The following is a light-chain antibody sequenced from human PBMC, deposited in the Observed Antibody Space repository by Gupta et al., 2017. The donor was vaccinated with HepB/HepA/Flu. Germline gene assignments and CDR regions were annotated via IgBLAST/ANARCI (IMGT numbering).Light chain of an antibody. CDR3: CSYTSSSTWV. V-gene: IGLV2-14*03. CDR2: DVS. CDR1: SSDVGGYKY. J-gene: IGLJ3*02. Sequence: SALITPDSVSGSPGQPSTISCTGTSSDVGGYKYVSWYHLPPGKAPKLMIYDVSNRPSGVPNRFSGSKSGNTASLTISGLQAEDESDYYCCSYTSSSTWVFGGGTKLTVL.